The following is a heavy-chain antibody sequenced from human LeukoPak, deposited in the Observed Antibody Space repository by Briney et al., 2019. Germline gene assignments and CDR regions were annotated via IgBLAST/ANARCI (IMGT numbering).Heavy chain of an antibody. D-gene: IGHD6-13*01. J-gene: IGHJ4*02. CDR3: ARGVYIAAAQYGY. CDR2: IYYSGTT. CDR1: GGSISSYY. V-gene: IGHV4-59*01. Sequence: SETLSLTCTVSGGSISSYYWSWIRQPPGKGLEWIGYIYYSGTTNYNPSLKSRVTVSVDTSKNQFSLKLSSVTAADTAVYYCARGVYIAAAQYGYWGQGTLVSVSS.